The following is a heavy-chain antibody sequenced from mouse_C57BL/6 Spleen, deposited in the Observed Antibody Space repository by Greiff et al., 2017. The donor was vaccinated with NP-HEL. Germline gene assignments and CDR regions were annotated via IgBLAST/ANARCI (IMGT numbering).Heavy chain of an antibody. Sequence: VQLQQSGAELVRPGTSVKVSCKASGYAFTNYLIEWVKQRPGQGLEWSGVINTGSGGTNYNEKFKGKTTLTADKSSSTAYMQFSSLTSEDSAVYFCAREGLTGTFAYWGQGTLVTVSA. V-gene: IGHV1-54*01. J-gene: IGHJ3*01. CDR2: INTGSGGT. CDR3: AREGLTGTFAY. CDR1: GYAFTNYL. D-gene: IGHD4-1*01.